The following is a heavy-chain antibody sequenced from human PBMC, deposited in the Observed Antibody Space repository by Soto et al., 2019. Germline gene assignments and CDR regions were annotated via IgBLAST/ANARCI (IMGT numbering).Heavy chain of an antibody. CDR1: GGSFSGYY. Sequence: QVQLQQWGAGLLKPSETLSLTCAVYGGSFSGYYWSWIRQPPGKGLEWIGEINHSGSTNYNPSLKRRGPISGDTSKNPFPPKLSSVTAADTAVYYCQNLDYGGNPNSYWGQGTLVTVSS. V-gene: IGHV4-34*01. D-gene: IGHD4-17*01. J-gene: IGHJ4*02. CDR3: QNLDYGGNPNSY. CDR2: INHSGST.